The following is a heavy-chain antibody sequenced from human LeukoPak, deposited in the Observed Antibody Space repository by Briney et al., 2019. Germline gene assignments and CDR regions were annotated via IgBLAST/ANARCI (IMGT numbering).Heavy chain of an antibody. Sequence: SQTLSLTCAISGDSVSSNSAAWNWIRQSPSRGLEWLGRTYCRSKWYNDYAVSVKSRITINPDTSKNQFSLQLNSVTPEDTAVYYCARSEGIYGDYDTQFDYWGQGTLVTVSS. CDR2: TYCRSKWYN. J-gene: IGHJ4*02. CDR1: GDSVSSNSAA. CDR3: ARSEGIYGDYDTQFDY. D-gene: IGHD4-17*01. V-gene: IGHV6-1*01.